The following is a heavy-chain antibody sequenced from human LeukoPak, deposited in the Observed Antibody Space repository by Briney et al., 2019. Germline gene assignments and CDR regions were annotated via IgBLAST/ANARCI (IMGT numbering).Heavy chain of an antibody. CDR1: GFTFSSYE. D-gene: IGHD3-9*01. CDR2: LSCGGGTT. V-gene: IGHV3-23*01. J-gene: IGHJ4*02. Sequence: SGGSLRLSCAASGFTFSSYEMNWVRQAPGKGLEGVSALSCGGGTTYYADSVKGRFTIYRDNSKNTLYLQMNSLRAEDTAVYYCAKARYYDILTGYPYYFDYWGQGTLVTVSS. CDR3: AKARYYDILTGYPYYFDY.